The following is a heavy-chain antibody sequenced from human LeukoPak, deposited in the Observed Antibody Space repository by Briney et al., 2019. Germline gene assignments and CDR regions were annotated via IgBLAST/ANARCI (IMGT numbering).Heavy chain of an antibody. Sequence: SQTLSLTCAISGDSVSSNSAAWNWNRQSPSRGLEWLGRTYYRSKWHSYYAPSVKSRITIHPDTSKNQFSLQLKSVTPEDTAVYYCARMVGLVSDFWGQGTLVTVSS. CDR3: ARMVGLVSDF. V-gene: IGHV6-1*01. D-gene: IGHD3-10*01. CDR2: TYYRSKWHS. CDR1: GDSVSSNSAA. J-gene: IGHJ4*02.